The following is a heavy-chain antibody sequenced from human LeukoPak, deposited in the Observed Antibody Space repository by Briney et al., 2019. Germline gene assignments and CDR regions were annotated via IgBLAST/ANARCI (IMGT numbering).Heavy chain of an antibody. CDR3: ARVKAYCGGDCYSRNWFDP. D-gene: IGHD2-21*02. CDR1: GGSISYYY. V-gene: IGHV4-59*01. CDR2: IYYSGST. Sequence: SETLSLTCTVSGGSISYYYWSWIRQPPGKGLEWIGYIYYSGSTNYNPSLKSRVTISVDTSKNQFSLKLSSVTAADTAVYYCARVKAYCGGDCYSRNWFDPWGQGTLVTVSS. J-gene: IGHJ5*02.